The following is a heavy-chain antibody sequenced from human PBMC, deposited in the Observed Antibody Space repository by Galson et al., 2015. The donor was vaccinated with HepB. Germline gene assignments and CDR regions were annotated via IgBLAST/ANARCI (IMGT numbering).Heavy chain of an antibody. CDR2: IIPIFGTA. J-gene: IGHJ6*02. Sequence: SVKVSCKASGGTFSSYAISWVRQAPGQGLEWMGGIIPIFGTANYAQKFQGRVTITADESTSTAYMELSSLRSEDTAVYYCAREGRDYYYGMDVWGQGTTVTVSS. D-gene: IGHD3-10*01. CDR1: GGTFSSYA. CDR3: AREGRDYYYGMDV. V-gene: IGHV1-69*13.